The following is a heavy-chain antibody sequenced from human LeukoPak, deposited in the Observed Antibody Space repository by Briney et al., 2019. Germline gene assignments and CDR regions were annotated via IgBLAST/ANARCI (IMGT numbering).Heavy chain of an antibody. CDR3: AKDREGTTFDN. J-gene: IGHJ4*02. CDR2: ISYDGSNK. V-gene: IGHV3-30*18. D-gene: IGHD1-7*01. Sequence: GGSLRLSCAASGFTFSNYDMHWVRQAPGKGLEWVAVISYDGSNKYYADSVKGRFTISRDNSKNTVYLQMNSLRAEDTAVYYWAKDREGTTFDNWGQGTLVTVSS. CDR1: GFTFSNYD.